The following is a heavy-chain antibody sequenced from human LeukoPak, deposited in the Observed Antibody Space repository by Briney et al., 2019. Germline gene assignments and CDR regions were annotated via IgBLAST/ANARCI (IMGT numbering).Heavy chain of an antibody. CDR2: ISPSGST. V-gene: IGHV4-4*07. CDR1: GTSIRSFY. CDR3: ARPIANWFDP. D-gene: IGHD6-13*01. Sequence: PSETLSLICTVSGTSIRSFYWSWIRQSAGKGLEWVGRISPSGSTDYNPSLKSRLTMSLDTSKSQFSLKITSVTAAGTAVYYCARPIANWFDPWGQGILVTVSS. J-gene: IGHJ5*02.